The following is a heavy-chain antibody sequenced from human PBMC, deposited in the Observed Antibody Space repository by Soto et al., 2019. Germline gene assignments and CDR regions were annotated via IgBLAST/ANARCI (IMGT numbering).Heavy chain of an antibody. CDR3: AGRRITMVRGVIRAFDI. CDR2: IIPIFGTA. CDR1: GGTFSSYA. Sequence: PGASVKVSCKASGGTFSSYAISWVRQAPGQGLEWMGGIIPIFGTANYAQKFQGRVTITADKSTSTAYMELSSLRSEDTAVYYCAGRRITMVRGVIRAFDIWGQGTMVTVSS. D-gene: IGHD3-10*01. V-gene: IGHV1-69*06. J-gene: IGHJ3*02.